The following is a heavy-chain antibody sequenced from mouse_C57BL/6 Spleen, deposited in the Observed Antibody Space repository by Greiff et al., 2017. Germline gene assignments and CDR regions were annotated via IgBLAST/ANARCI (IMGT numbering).Heavy chain of an antibody. CDR3: ARADY. Sequence: QVQLKQPGAELVRPGSSVKLSCKASGYTFTSYWMDWVKQRPGQGLEWIGNIYPSDSETHYNQKFKDKATLTVDKSSSTSYMQLSSLTSEDSAVYYCARADYWGQGTSVTVSS. J-gene: IGHJ4*01. CDR2: IYPSDSET. CDR1: GYTFTSYW. V-gene: IGHV1-61*01.